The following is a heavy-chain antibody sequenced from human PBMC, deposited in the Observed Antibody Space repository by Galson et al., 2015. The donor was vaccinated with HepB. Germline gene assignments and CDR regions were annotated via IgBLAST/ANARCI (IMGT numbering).Heavy chain of an antibody. CDR2: MNPNSGNT. J-gene: IGHJ2*01. CDR3: ARGPVLELRWKQGWYFDL. D-gene: IGHD4-23*01. CDR1: GGTFSSYA. Sequence: SVKVSCKASGGTFSSYAISWVRQAPGQGLEWMGGMNPNSGNTGYAQKFQGRVTMTRNTSISTAYMELSSLRSEDTAVYYCARGPVLELRWKQGWYFDLWGRGTLVTVSS. V-gene: IGHV1-8*02.